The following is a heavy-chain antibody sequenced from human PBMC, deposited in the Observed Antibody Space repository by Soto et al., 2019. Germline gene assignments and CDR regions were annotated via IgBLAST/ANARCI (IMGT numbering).Heavy chain of an antibody. Sequence: PGGPLRLSCAASGFTFSNAWMSWVRQAPGKGLEWVGRIKGKTDGGTTDYAAPVKGRFTISRDDSKNTLYLQMNSLKTEDTAVYYCTTLCSGESFAYWGQGTLVTVSS. V-gene: IGHV3-15*01. CDR3: TTLCSGESFAY. CDR1: GFTFSNAW. J-gene: IGHJ4*02. D-gene: IGHD3-10*01. CDR2: IKGKTDGGTT.